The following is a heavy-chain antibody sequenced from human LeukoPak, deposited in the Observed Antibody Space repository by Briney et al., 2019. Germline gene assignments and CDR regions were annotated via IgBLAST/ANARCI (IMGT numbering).Heavy chain of an antibody. CDR2: ISYNGGSS. J-gene: IGHJ4*02. CDR1: GFTFDDYA. Sequence: GGSLRLSCAASGFTFDDYAMHWVRQAPGRGLEWVSLISYNGGSSYYADSVKGRFTISRDNSKNSLYLQMNSLRAEDTALYYCAKEYSSGWYYFDYWGQGTLVTVSS. V-gene: IGHV3-43D*04. D-gene: IGHD6-19*01. CDR3: AKEYSSGWYYFDY.